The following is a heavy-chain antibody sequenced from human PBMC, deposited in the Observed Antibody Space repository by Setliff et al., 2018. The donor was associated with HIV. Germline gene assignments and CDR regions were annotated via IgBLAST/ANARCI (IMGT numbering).Heavy chain of an antibody. CDR1: GGSISSGSYY. CDR3: ARGTGSYGSDY. CDR2: IWTSGGT. D-gene: IGHD5-18*01. V-gene: IGHV4-61*02. Sequence: PSETLSLTCTVSGGSISSGSYYWSWIRQPAGKGLEWIGRIWTSGGTNYNPSLKSRVTISVDTSKNQFSLKLSSVTAADTAVYYCARGTGSYGSDYWGQGTLVTVSS. J-gene: IGHJ4*02.